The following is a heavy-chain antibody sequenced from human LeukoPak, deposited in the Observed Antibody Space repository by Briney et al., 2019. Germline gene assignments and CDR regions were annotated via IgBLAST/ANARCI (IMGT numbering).Heavy chain of an antibody. J-gene: IGHJ4*02. V-gene: IGHV1-18*01. D-gene: IGHD3-22*01. CDR3: ARGSPPRVYYDRSGYYSYYFDS. CDR2: ISPNNGNT. CDR1: GYKFTNYG. Sequence: ASVKVSCKASGYKFTNYGISWVRQAPGQELEWMGWISPNNGNTIYAQKLQGRVTMTTDTSTSTAYMELRSLRSDDTAVYYCARGSPPRVYYDRSGYYSYYFDSWGQGTLVTVSS.